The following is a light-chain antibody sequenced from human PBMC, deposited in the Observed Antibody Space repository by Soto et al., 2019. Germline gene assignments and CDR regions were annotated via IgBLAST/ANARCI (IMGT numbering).Light chain of an antibody. V-gene: IGKV3-20*01. CDR1: QSVSSSY. Sequence: EIVLTQSPGILSLSPGERATLSCRASQSVSSSYLAWYQQKPGQAPRLLISGASNRASGIPDRFSGSGSGTDFTITISRVEPGDFAVYYCQQYGSSPLTFGGGNEVEIK. J-gene: IGKJ4*01. CDR3: QQYGSSPLT. CDR2: GAS.